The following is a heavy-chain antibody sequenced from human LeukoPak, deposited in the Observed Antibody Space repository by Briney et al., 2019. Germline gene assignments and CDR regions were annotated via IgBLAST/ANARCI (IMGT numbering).Heavy chain of an antibody. D-gene: IGHD4/OR15-4a*01. V-gene: IGHV3-48*04. Sequence: GGSLRLSCAVSGFTYSSYAMSWVRQAPGKGLEWVSYISSSGSTIYYADSVKGRFTISRDNAKNSLYLQMNSLRAEDTAVYYCVRSALAYGGYVDYWGQGTLVTVSS. CDR2: ISSSGSTI. CDR3: VRSALAYGGYVDY. J-gene: IGHJ4*02. CDR1: GFTYSSYA.